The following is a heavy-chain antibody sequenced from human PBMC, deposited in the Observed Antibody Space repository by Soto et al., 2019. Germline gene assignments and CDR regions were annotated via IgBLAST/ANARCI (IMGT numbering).Heavy chain of an antibody. Sequence: GGSLRLSCAASGFTFSSYSMNWVRQAPGKGLEWVSYISSSSSTIYYADSVKGRFTISRDNAKNSLYLQMNSLRDEDTAVYYCARATRDYDILTGYYIFKHNWFDPWGQGTLVTVSS. CDR3: ARATRDYDILTGYYIFKHNWFDP. D-gene: IGHD3-9*01. CDR2: ISSSSSTI. J-gene: IGHJ5*02. V-gene: IGHV3-48*02. CDR1: GFTFSSYS.